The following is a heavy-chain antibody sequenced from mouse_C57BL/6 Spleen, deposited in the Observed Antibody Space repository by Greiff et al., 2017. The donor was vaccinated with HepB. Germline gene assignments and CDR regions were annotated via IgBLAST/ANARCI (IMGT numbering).Heavy chain of an antibody. J-gene: IGHJ1*03. V-gene: IGHV5-17*01. Sequence: EVKVVESGGGLVKPGGSLKLSCAASGFTFSDYGMHWVRLAPEKGLEWVAYISSGSSTIYYADTVKGRFTISRDNAKNTLFLQMTSLRSEDTAMYYCARPGLPWYFDVWGTGTTVTVSS. CDR3: ARPGLPWYFDV. CDR2: ISSGSSTI. D-gene: IGHD2-2*01. CDR1: GFTFSDYG.